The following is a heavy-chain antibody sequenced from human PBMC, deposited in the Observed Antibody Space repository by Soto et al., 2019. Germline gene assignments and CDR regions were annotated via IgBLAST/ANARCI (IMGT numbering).Heavy chain of an antibody. Sequence: EVQLLESGGGLVQPGGSLRLSCAASGFSFNSFAMSWVRQAPGKGLEWVSAISGDGYSTYYADSVKGRFTVSSDNSNNTHYLQMDSLRAEDTAVYYCAKSSGYYDSRARFDYWGQGSLVTVSS. CDR2: ISGDGYST. CDR1: GFSFNSFA. V-gene: IGHV3-23*01. D-gene: IGHD3-22*01. J-gene: IGHJ4*02. CDR3: AKSSGYYDSRARFDY.